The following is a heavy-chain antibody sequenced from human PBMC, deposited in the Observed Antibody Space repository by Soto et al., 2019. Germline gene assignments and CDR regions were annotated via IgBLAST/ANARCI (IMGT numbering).Heavy chain of an antibody. J-gene: IGHJ5*02. Sequence: PSETLSLTCTVSGGSISSGDYYWSWIRQPPGKGLEWIGYIYYSGSTYYNPSLKSRVTISVDTSKNQFSLKLSSVTAADTAVYYCARTFYGDYDNWFDPWGQGTLVTVSS. CDR2: IYYSGST. V-gene: IGHV4-30-4*01. D-gene: IGHD4-17*01. CDR3: ARTFYGDYDNWFDP. CDR1: GGSISSGDYY.